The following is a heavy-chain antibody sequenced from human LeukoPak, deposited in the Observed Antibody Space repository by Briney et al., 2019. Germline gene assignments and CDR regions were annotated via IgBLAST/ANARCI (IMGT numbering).Heavy chain of an antibody. J-gene: IGHJ4*02. CDR1: GYSFTGYY. V-gene: IGHV1-2*02. CDR2: INPNSGGT. CDR3: ATEGYGSGSFLRSD. D-gene: IGHD3-10*01. Sequence: ASVKVSCKASGYSFTGYYIHWVRQAPGQGLEWMGWINPNSGGTNYAQKFQGRVTMTRDTSISTAYMELSRLRSDDTAVYYCATEGYGSGSFLRSDWGQGTLVTVSS.